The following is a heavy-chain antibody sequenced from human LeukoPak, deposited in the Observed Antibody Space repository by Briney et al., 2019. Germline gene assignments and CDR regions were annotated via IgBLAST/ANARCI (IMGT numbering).Heavy chain of an antibody. V-gene: IGHV1-24*01. J-gene: IGHJ4*02. Sequence: ASVKVSCKVSGYTLTELSMHWVRQAPGKGLEWMGGFDPEDGETIYAQKFQGRVTMTEDTSTDTAYMELSSLRPEDTAVYYCATDTQSSGWFGHDYWGQGTLVTVSS. CDR2: FDPEDGET. D-gene: IGHD6-19*01. CDR1: GYTLTELS. CDR3: ATDTQSSGWFGHDY.